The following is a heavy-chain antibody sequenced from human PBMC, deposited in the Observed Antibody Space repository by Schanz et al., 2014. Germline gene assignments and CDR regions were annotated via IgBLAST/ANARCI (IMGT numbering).Heavy chain of an antibody. CDR1: GFTFSAYA. CDR2: IGGSGDST. D-gene: IGHD3-9*01. V-gene: IGHV3-23*01. CDR3: AKHVRSLTGNDY. J-gene: IGHJ4*02. Sequence: ELQLLESGGGLVQPGGSLRLSCAASGFTFSAYAMTWVRRAPGKGLEWVSGIGGSGDSTHYADSVKGRFIISRDNSKNTLYLQVNSLRAEDTAVYYCAKHVRSLTGNDYWGQGTLVTVSS.